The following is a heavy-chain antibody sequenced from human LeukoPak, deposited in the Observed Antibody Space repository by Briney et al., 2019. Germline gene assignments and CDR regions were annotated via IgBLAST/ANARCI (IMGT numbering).Heavy chain of an antibody. Sequence: GASVKVSCKASGGTFSSYAISWVRQAPGQGLEWMGGIIPIFGTANYAQKFQGRVTITADESTSTAYMELSSLRSEDTAVYYCARDRASGSYLDAFDIWGQGTMVTVSS. D-gene: IGHD1-26*01. CDR2: IIPIFGTA. J-gene: IGHJ3*02. CDR1: GGTFSSYA. V-gene: IGHV1-69*13. CDR3: ARDRASGSYLDAFDI.